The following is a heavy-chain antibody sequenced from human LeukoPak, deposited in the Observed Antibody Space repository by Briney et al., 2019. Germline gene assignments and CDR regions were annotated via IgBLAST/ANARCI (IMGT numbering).Heavy chain of an antibody. CDR1: GYTFTSYA. J-gene: IGHJ4*02. D-gene: IGHD6-13*01. Sequence: ASVKVSCKASGYTFTSYAMHWVRQAPGQRLEWVGWINAGNGNTKYSQKFQGRVTITRDTSASTAYMELSSLRSEDTAVYYCAKLAAAGHDFDYWGQGTLVTVSS. CDR2: INAGNGNT. V-gene: IGHV1-3*01. CDR3: AKLAAAGHDFDY.